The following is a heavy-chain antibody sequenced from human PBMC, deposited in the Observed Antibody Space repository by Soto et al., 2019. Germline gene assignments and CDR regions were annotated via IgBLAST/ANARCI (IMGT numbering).Heavy chain of an antibody. CDR3: ARVPYSSGWYNAFDI. CDR1: GGSFSGYY. D-gene: IGHD6-19*01. CDR2: INHSGST. J-gene: IGHJ3*02. Sequence: QVQLQQWGAGLLKPSETLSLTCAVYGGSFSGYYWSWIRQPPGKGLEWIGEINHSGSTNYNPSLKRRVTIAGDTSKNQFALKLSSVSAADTAVYYCARVPYSSGWYNAFDIWGQGTMVTVSS. V-gene: IGHV4-34*01.